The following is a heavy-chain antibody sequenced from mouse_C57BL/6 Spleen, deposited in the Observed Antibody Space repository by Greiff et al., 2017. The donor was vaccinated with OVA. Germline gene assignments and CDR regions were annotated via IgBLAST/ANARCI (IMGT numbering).Heavy chain of an antibody. CDR2: IDPSDSYT. D-gene: IGHD4-1*01. Sequence: VQLQQPGAELVMPGASVKLSCKASGYTFTSYWMHWVKQRPGQGLEWIGEIDPSDSYTNYNQKFKGKSTLTVDKSSSTVYMQLSSLTSEDSAVYYCARAGTGFAYWGQGTLVTVSA. CDR3: ARAGTGFAY. J-gene: IGHJ3*01. CDR1: GYTFTSYW. V-gene: IGHV1-69*01.